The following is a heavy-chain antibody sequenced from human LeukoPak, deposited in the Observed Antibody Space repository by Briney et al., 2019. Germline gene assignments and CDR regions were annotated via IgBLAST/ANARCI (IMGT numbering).Heavy chain of an antibody. CDR3: ARSDRGRLRAFDI. CDR1: GGSISSYY. V-gene: IGHV4-59*01. J-gene: IGHJ3*02. Sequence: PSETLSLTCTVSGGSISSYYWSWIRQPPGKGLEWIGYIYYSGSTNYNPSLESRVTISVDTSKNQFSLKLSSVTAADTAVYYCARSDRGRLRAFDIWGQGTMVTVSS. D-gene: IGHD5-12*01. CDR2: IYYSGST.